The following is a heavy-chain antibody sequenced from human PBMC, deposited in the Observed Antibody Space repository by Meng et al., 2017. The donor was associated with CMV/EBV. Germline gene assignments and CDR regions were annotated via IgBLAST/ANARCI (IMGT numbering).Heavy chain of an antibody. Sequence: GESLKISCAASGFTFSSYSMNWVRQAPGKGLEWVSSISSSSSYIYYADSVKGRFTISRDNAKNSLYLQMNSLRAEDTAVYYCARAALWSGSIWFDPWGQGTPVTVSS. CDR3: ARAALWSGSIWFDP. CDR2: ISSSSSYI. J-gene: IGHJ5*02. V-gene: IGHV3-21*01. D-gene: IGHD3-3*01. CDR1: GFTFSSYS.